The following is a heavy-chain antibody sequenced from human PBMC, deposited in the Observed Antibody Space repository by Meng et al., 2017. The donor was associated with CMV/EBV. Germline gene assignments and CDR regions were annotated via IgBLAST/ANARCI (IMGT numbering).Heavy chain of an antibody. CDR2: ISAYNGNT. V-gene: IGHV1-18*01. Sequence: VPPVKSGAKVKRPGASENVSCKASGYTCTSYGISWVRQATGKGLEWMGWISAYNGNTNYAQKLQGRVTMTTDTSTSTAYMELRSLRSDDTAVYYCARGGRYYYDSSGYCDYWGQGTLVTVSS. D-gene: IGHD3-22*01. CDR3: ARGGRYYYDSSGYCDY. J-gene: IGHJ4*02. CDR1: GYTCTSYG.